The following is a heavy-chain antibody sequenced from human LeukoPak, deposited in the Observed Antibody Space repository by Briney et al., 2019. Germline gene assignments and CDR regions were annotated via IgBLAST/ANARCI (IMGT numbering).Heavy chain of an antibody. CDR1: GFTFSSYE. CDR3: AELGITMIGGV. D-gene: IGHD3-10*02. V-gene: IGHV3-48*03. J-gene: IGHJ6*04. Sequence: GGSLRLSCAASGFTFSSYEMNWVRQAPGKGLEWISYISASGTITHYADSVKGRFTISRDNAKNSLYLQMNSLRAEDTAVYYCAELGITMIGGVWGKGTTVTISS. CDR2: ISASGTIT.